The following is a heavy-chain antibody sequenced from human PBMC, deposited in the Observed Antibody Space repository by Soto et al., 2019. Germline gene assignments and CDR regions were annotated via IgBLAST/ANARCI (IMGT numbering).Heavy chain of an antibody. CDR3: ARVGSSGYSYGYADY. Sequence: SETLSLTCTVSGGSISSYYWSWIRQHPGKGLEWIGYIFTSGSTYYNPSLKSRVTISVDTSKNHFSLKLRSVTAADTAVYYCARVGSSGYSYGYADYWVQGTLVTVSS. CDR1: GGSISSYY. CDR2: IFTSGST. J-gene: IGHJ4*02. V-gene: IGHV4-59*06. D-gene: IGHD5-18*01.